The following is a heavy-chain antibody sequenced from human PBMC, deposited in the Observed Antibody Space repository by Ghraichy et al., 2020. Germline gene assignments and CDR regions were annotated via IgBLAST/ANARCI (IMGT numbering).Heavy chain of an antibody. D-gene: IGHD3-22*01. J-gene: IGHJ4*02. CDR2: IYYSGST. CDR1: GGSMSNYY. V-gene: IGHV4-59*01. Sequence: SETLSLTCTVSGGSMSNYYWSWIRQPPGKGLEWIGYIYYSGSTNYNPSLKSRVSISVDTSMNQFSLKLSSVTAADTAVYYCASLYYFDSSGYSKYYFDYWGQGALVTVSS. CDR3: ASLYYFDSSGYSKYYFDY.